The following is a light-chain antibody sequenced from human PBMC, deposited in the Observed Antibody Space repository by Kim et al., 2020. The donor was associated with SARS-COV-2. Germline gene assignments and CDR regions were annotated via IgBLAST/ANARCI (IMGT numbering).Light chain of an antibody. Sequence: DIVMTQSPDSLAVFLGERAIINCKSSQNVLSTSNNKYFLAWFQHKPGQPPKLLISWASIRGSGVSDRLSGSGSGTDLTLTISSVQAEDVAVYYCQQYYGFPYSFGPGSKLE. V-gene: IGKV4-1*01. J-gene: IGKJ2*03. CDR1: QNVLSTSNNKYF. CDR3: QQYYGFPYS. CDR2: WAS.